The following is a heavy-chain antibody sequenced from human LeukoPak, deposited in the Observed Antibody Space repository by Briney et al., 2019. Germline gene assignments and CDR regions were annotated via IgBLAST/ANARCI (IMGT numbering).Heavy chain of an antibody. Sequence: SETLSLTCTVSGGSISSSSYYWGWIRQPPGKGLEWIGSIYYSGSTYYNPSLKSRVTISVDTSKNQFSLKLSSVTAADTAVYYCARDINYGAFGYWGQGTLVTVSS. V-gene: IGHV4-39*07. J-gene: IGHJ4*02. CDR2: IYYSGST. CDR1: GGSISSSSYY. CDR3: ARDINYGAFGY. D-gene: IGHD4/OR15-4a*01.